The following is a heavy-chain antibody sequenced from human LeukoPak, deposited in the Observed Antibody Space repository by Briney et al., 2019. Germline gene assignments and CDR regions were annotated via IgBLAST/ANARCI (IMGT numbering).Heavy chain of an antibody. CDR3: ARQTGSGLFILP. CDR2: IYYSGNT. V-gene: IGHV4-59*04. D-gene: IGHD3/OR15-3a*01. Sequence: SETLSLTCTVSRGAINNYYWSWIRQSPGKGLEWIGSIYYSGNTYYNASLKSQVSISIDTSKNQFSLRHTSVTAADTAVYYCARQTGSGLFILPGGQGTLVTVSS. J-gene: IGHJ4*02. CDR1: RGAINNYY.